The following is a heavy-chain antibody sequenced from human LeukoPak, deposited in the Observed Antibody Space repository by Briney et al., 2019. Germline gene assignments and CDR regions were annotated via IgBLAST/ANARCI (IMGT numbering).Heavy chain of an antibody. V-gene: IGHV3-49*04. J-gene: IGHJ6*04. CDR1: GFTFGDYA. Sequence: GGSLRLSCTASGFTFGDYAMSWVRQAPGKGLECVGFIRSKAYGGTTEYAASVKGRFTISRDDSKSIAYLQMDSLKTEDTAVYYCTRDGCGGDCSYYYYYGMDVWGKGTTVTVSS. CDR2: IRSKAYGGTT. CDR3: TRDGCGGDCSYYYYYGMDV. D-gene: IGHD2-21*02.